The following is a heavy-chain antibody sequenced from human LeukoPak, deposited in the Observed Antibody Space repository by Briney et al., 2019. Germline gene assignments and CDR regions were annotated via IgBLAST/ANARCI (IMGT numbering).Heavy chain of an antibody. CDR1: GGSISSYY. CDR2: IYYSGST. J-gene: IGHJ3*02. D-gene: IGHD2-21*02. Sequence: SETLSLTCTVSGGSISSYYWSWIRQPPGQGLEWIGYIYYSGSTNYNPSLKSRVTISVDTSKNQFSLKLSSVTAADTAVYYCARVYCGGDCYLAGAFDIWGQGTMVTVSS. V-gene: IGHV4-59*01. CDR3: ARVYCGGDCYLAGAFDI.